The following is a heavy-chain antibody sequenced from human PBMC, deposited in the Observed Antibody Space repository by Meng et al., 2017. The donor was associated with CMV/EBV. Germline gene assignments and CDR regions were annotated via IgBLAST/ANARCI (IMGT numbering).Heavy chain of an antibody. CDR1: GFTVSSNY. V-gene: IGHV3-48*04. J-gene: IGHJ2*01. CDR2: ISSSSSTI. D-gene: IGHD2-2*01. Sequence: GGSLRLSCAASGFTVSSNYMSWVRQAPGKGLEWVSYISSSSSTIYYADSVKGRFTISRDNAKNSLYLQMNSLRAEDTAVYYCARAVGETVVPAAASYFDLWGRGTLVTVSS. CDR3: ARAVGETVVPAAASYFDL.